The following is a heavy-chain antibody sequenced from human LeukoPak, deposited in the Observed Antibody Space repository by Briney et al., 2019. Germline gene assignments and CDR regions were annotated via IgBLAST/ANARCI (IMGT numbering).Heavy chain of an antibody. V-gene: IGHV3-53*01. Sequence: GGSLRLSCAASGFTVSSNYMSWVRQAPGKGLEWVPVIYSGGSTYYADSVKGRFTISRDNSKNTLYLQMNSLRAEDTAVYYCARGISRYYGMDVWGQGTTVTVSS. CDR2: IYSGGST. CDR1: GFTVSSNY. CDR3: ARGISRYYGMDV. J-gene: IGHJ6*02.